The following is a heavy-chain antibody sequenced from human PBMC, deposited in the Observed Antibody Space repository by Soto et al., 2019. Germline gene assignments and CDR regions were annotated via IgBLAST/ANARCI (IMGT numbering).Heavy chain of an antibody. CDR2: IKQDGSEK. J-gene: IGHJ6*02. CDR1: GFTFSSYW. D-gene: IGHD2-2*01. Sequence: EVQLVESGGGLVQPGGSLRLSCAASGFTFSSYWMSWVRQAPGKGLEWVANIKQDGSEKYYVDSVKGRFTISRDNAKNTXYLQMNSLRAEDTAVYYCARDPSIVLVPAATYYYYYYGMDVWGQGTTVTVSS. V-gene: IGHV3-7*01. CDR3: ARDPSIVLVPAATYYYYYYGMDV.